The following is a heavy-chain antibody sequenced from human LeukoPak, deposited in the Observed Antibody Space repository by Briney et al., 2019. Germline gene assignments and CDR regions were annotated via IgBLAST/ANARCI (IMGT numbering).Heavy chain of an antibody. CDR2: IWYDGSNK. J-gene: IGHJ4*02. Sequence: PGGSLRLSCAASGFTFSSYGMHWVRQAPDKGLEWVAVIWYDGSNKYYADSVKGRFTISRDNSKNTLYLQMNSLRAEDTAVYYCARGLLRYFDWLLNWGQGTLVTVSS. D-gene: IGHD3-9*01. CDR3: ARGLLRYFDWLLN. V-gene: IGHV3-33*01. CDR1: GFTFSSYG.